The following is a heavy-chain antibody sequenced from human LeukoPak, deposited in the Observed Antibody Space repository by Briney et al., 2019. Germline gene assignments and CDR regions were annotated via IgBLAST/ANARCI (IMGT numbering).Heavy chain of an antibody. D-gene: IGHD3-10*01. CDR3: ASGPRFTYYYGSGSYQY. CDR1: GGSLSDYY. J-gene: IGHJ4*02. CDR2: INQGRST. V-gene: IGHV4-34*01. Sequence: SETLSLTCAVYGGSLSDYYWSWIRQPPGKGLEWIGEINQGRSTTYNPSLKSRVTISVDTSKSQFFLKLNSVTAADTAVYYCASGPRFTYYYGSGSYQYWGQGALVTVSS.